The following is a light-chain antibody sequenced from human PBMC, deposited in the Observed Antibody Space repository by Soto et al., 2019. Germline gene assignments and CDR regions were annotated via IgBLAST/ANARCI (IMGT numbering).Light chain of an antibody. CDR2: DVS. Sequence: QSALTQPRSVSGSPGQSVTLSCTGTSSDVGGYNYVSWYQQQPGKAPKVMIYDVSERPSGVPDRFSGSKSGNTASLTISGLQAEDEADYYCCSYAGSPRYVLGTGTKVTVL. J-gene: IGLJ1*01. CDR1: SSDVGGYNY. V-gene: IGLV2-11*01. CDR3: CSYAGSPRYV.